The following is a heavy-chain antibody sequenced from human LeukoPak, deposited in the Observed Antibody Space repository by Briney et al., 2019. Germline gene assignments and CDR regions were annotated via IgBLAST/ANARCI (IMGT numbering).Heavy chain of an antibody. D-gene: IGHD2/OR15-2a*01. CDR2: IWYDGSNK. J-gene: IGHJ4*02. Sequence: GGSLRLSCAASGFTFSSYGMHWVRQAPGKGLEWVALIWYDGSNKYYADSVKGRLTTSRDNSKNTLYLQMNGLRAEDTAVYYCAREGPRGNSQFDYWGQGTLVTVSS. V-gene: IGHV3-33*01. CDR3: AREGPRGNSQFDY. CDR1: GFTFSSYG.